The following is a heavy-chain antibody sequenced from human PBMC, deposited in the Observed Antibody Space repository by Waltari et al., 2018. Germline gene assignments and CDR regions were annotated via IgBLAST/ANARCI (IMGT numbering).Heavy chain of an antibody. Sequence: VQVQASGTGLVKPSETLSLTCSVSGVSITSNRHYWGWIRQPPGQGLELIGTMAYSGATYSSPSLKSRVTISRDTSENQLSLKLGSVTAADTAVYYCATYIGASLGTAAFDVWGQGTTVTVSS. CDR1: GVSITSNRHY. CDR2: MAYSGAT. V-gene: IGHV4-39*01. J-gene: IGHJ3*01. D-gene: IGHD5-12*01. CDR3: ATYIGASLGTAAFDV.